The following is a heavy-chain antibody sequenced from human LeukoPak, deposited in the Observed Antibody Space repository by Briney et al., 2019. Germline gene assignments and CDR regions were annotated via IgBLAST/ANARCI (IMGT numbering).Heavy chain of an antibody. CDR1: GYTFTSYG. CDR3: ARGGSGSYYNVDDGFDY. Sequence: ASVKVSCKASGYTFTSYGISWVRQAPGQGLEWMGWISAYNGNTNYAQKFQGRVTMTTDTSTSAAYMELRSLRSDDTAVYYCARGGSGSYYNVDDGFDYWGQGTLVTVSS. D-gene: IGHD3-10*01. CDR2: ISAYNGNT. V-gene: IGHV1-18*01. J-gene: IGHJ4*02.